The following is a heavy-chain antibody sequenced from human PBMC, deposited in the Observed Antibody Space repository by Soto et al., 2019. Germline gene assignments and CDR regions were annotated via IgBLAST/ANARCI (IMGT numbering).Heavy chain of an antibody. Sequence: SETLSLTCAVSGVTISTYYWSWIRQPPGKGLEWIGYNYHSGTTNHNPSLKSRVTISVDTSKNQFSLRLTSVTAADTAIYYCVREAYIGYGHAIDHWGQGTLVAVSS. CDR3: VREAYIGYGHAIDH. D-gene: IGHD5-12*01. V-gene: IGHV4-59*01. CDR1: GVTISTYY. J-gene: IGHJ4*02. CDR2: NYHSGTT.